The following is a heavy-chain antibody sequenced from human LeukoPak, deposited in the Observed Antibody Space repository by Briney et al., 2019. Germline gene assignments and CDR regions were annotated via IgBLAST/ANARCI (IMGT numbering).Heavy chain of an antibody. CDR1: GFTFSSYG. V-gene: IGHV3-30*02. Sequence: GGSLRLSCAASGFTFSSYGMHWVRQAPGKGLEGVAFIRYDGSNKYYADSVKGRFTISRDNSKNTLYLQMNSLRAEDTAVYYCAKDGGYSYVHRYYFDYWGQGTLVTVSS. J-gene: IGHJ4*02. D-gene: IGHD5-18*01. CDR3: AKDGGYSYVHRYYFDY. CDR2: IRYDGSNK.